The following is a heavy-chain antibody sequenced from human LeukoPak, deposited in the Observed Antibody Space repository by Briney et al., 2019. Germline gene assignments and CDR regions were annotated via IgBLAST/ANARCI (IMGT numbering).Heavy chain of an antibody. V-gene: IGHV4-59*08. CDR3: ARTLPYYDSSGITSGLDY. Sequence: SETLSLTCTVSGDSISSSYWSWIRQSPGKGLEWIGRIYKDGSTIYNPSLKSRVTISVDTSKNQFSLKLSSVTAADTAVYYCARTLPYYDSSGITSGLDYWGQGTLVTVSS. CDR1: GDSISSSY. J-gene: IGHJ4*02. CDR2: IYKDGST. D-gene: IGHD3-22*01.